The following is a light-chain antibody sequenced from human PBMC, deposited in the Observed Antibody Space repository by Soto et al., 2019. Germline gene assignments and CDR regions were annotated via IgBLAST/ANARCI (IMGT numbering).Light chain of an antibody. CDR3: IQFSHFPRT. CDR2: QVS. Sequence: VLTQSPLSSPVTLGQPASISCRSSQSLVYSDGNTYLSWLQQRPGQPPRLLIYQVSNRFSGVLERFSGSGAGTDFTLKLSRVEAEDVGVCSCIQFSHFPRTFGQGTKVEIK. V-gene: IGKV2-24*01. J-gene: IGKJ1*01. CDR1: QSLVYSDGNTY.